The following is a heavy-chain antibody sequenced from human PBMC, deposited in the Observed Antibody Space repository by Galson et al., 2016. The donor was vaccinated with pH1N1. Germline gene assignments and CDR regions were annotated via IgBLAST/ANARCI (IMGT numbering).Heavy chain of an antibody. D-gene: IGHD3-16*01. CDR1: GGSVSTYY. Sequence: SETLSLTCTVSGGSVSTYYWRWIRRPPGKGLAWIGYVYGTGSTNYNSSLKSRVAISLATSRTQFSLRLDSVTAADTAVYFCARIDAASWGTGVDYWGQGILVTVSS. V-gene: IGHV4-4*08. J-gene: IGHJ4*02. CDR3: ARIDAASWGTGVDY. CDR2: VYGTGST.